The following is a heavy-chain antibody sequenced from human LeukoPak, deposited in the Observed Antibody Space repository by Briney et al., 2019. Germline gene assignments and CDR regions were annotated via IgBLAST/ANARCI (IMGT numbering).Heavy chain of an antibody. CDR3: ARDLSSGWYNDY. CDR1: GFTFSSYG. V-gene: IGHV3-30*02. Sequence: GGSLRLSCAASGFTFSSYGMHWVRQAPGKGLEWVAFIRYDGSNKYYADSVKGRFTISRDNSKNTLYLQMNSLRAEDTAVYYCARDLSSGWYNDYWGQGTLVTVSS. CDR2: IRYDGSNK. D-gene: IGHD6-19*01. J-gene: IGHJ4*02.